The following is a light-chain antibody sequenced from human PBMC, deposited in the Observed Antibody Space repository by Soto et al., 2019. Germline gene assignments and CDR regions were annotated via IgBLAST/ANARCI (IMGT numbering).Light chain of an antibody. V-gene: IGKV1-5*03. J-gene: IGKJ2*01. CDR3: QQYNSYSLYT. CDR1: QSISSW. CDR2: KAS. Sequence: DIQMTQSPSTLSASVGDRVTITCRASQSISSWLAWYQQKPGKAPKLLIYKASSLESGVPSRFSCSGSGTEFTLTISSLQLDDFATYYCQQYNSYSLYTFGQGTTLEIK.